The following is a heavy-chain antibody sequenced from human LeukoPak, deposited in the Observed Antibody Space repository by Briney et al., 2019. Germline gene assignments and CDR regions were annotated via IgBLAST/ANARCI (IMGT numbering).Heavy chain of an antibody. V-gene: IGHV1-3*03. CDR1: GYTFTSYA. Sequence: ASVKVSCKASGYTFTSYAMHWVRQAPGQRLEWMGWINAGNGNTKYSQEFQGRVTITRDTSASTAYMELSSLRSEDMAVYYCARGNHSSGWTFDYWGQGTLVTVSS. D-gene: IGHD6-19*01. J-gene: IGHJ4*02. CDR3: ARGNHSSGWTFDY. CDR2: INAGNGNT.